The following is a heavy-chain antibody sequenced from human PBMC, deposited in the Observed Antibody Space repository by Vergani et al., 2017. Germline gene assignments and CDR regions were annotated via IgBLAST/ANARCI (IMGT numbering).Heavy chain of an antibody. CDR1: GGTFSSYA. Sequence: QVQLVRSGAEVKKPGSSVKVSCKASGGTFSSYAISWVRQAPGQGLEWMGGIIPIFGTANYAQKFQGRVTITADESTSTAYMELSSLRSEDTAVYYCARDLSGYCSGGSCPDDYWGQGTLVTVSS. CDR3: ARDLSGYCSGGSCPDDY. CDR2: IIPIFGTA. V-gene: IGHV1-69*01. J-gene: IGHJ4*02. D-gene: IGHD2-15*01.